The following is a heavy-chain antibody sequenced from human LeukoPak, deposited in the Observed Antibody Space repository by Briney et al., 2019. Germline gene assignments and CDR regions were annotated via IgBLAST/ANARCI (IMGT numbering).Heavy chain of an antibody. D-gene: IGHD3/OR15-3a*01. Sequence: SQTLSLTCTVSGGSISSGGYYWSWIRQPPGKGLEWIGYIYHSGSTYYNPSLKSRVTISVDRSKNQFSLKLSSVTAADTAVYYCARATPYDFWSGQRMAWFDPWGQGTLVTVSS. J-gene: IGHJ5*02. CDR2: IYHSGST. CDR3: ARATPYDFWSGQRMAWFDP. V-gene: IGHV4-30-2*01. CDR1: GGSISSGGYY.